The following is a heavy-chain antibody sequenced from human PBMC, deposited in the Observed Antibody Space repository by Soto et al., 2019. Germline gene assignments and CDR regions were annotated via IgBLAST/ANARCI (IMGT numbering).Heavy chain of an antibody. Sequence: EVQLVESGGGLVKPGGSLRLSCAASGFTFSSYSMNWVRQAPGKGLEWVSSISSSSSYIYYADSVKGRFTISRDNAKNSLYLQMNSLRAEDTAVYYCARTPGYSPAAAQDYWGQGTLVTVST. D-gene: IGHD6-13*01. CDR2: ISSSSSYI. J-gene: IGHJ4*02. CDR3: ARTPGYSPAAAQDY. V-gene: IGHV3-21*01. CDR1: GFTFSSYS.